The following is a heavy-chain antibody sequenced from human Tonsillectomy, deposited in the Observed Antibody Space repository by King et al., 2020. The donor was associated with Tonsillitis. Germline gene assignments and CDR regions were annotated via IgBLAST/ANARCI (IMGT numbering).Heavy chain of an antibody. CDR1: GFTFSRYS. Sequence: VQLVESGGGLVKPGGSLRLSCAASGFTFSRYSMNWARQAPGKGLEWVSSISSGSTYIHYADSVKGRFTISRDNAKNSLYLQMNSLRAVDTALYYCARVTYDILTGFYIDYFDYWGQGTLVTVSS. CDR3: ARVTYDILTGFYIDYFDY. CDR2: ISSGSTYI. D-gene: IGHD3-9*01. V-gene: IGHV3-21*01. J-gene: IGHJ4*02.